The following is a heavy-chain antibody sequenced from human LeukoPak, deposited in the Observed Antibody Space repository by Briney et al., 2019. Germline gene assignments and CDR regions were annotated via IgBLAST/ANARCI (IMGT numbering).Heavy chain of an antibody. CDR3: ANQLRGFGGAHIPQNWFDP. J-gene: IGHJ5*02. Sequence: PGGTLRLSCAASGCTFSSYGMSWVRQAPGKGLEWVSAISGSGGSTYYADSVKGRFTISRDNSKNTLYLQMNSLRAEDTAVYYCANQLRGFGGAHIPQNWFDPWGKGTLVTVSS. D-gene: IGHD3-10*01. V-gene: IGHV3-23*01. CDR1: GCTFSSYG. CDR2: ISGSGGST.